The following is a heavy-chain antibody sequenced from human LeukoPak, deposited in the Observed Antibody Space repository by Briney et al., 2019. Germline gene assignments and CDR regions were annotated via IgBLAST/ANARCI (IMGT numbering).Heavy chain of an antibody. D-gene: IGHD3-10*01. V-gene: IGHV3-23*01. CDR3: AKDLYSTFSIYGSGSDAFDI. CDR1: GSTFRNYG. J-gene: IGHJ3*02. CDR2: INNSGGAT. Sequence: GGTLRLSCAVSGSTFRNYGMSWVRQAPGKGLEWVSSINNSGGATYYADSVKGRFTISRDNSKNTLYLQMNSLRAEDTAIYYCAKDLYSTFSIYGSGSDAFDIWGQGTMVTVSS.